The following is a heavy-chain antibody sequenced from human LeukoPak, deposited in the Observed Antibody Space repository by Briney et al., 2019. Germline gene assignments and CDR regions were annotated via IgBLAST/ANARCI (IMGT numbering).Heavy chain of an antibody. D-gene: IGHD1-26*01. Sequence: PSETLSLTCTVSGGSFSTYQWTWLRQTAGRGLQWIGRIHTRGTLNYNPSIQTRVTMSLDTAKRQFSLKLSSVTAADTAVYYCARGSTTVGAIGALDIWGQGTMVAVSS. J-gene: IGHJ3*02. CDR3: ARGSTTVGAIGALDI. CDR1: GGSFSTYQ. V-gene: IGHV4-4*07. CDR2: IHTRGTL.